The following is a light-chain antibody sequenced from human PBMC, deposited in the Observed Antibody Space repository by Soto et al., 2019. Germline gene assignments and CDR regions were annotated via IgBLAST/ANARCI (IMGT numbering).Light chain of an antibody. V-gene: IGKV1-5*03. CDR3: QPYNSLYT. CDR2: KGP. Sequence: DIQMTKSPSTLYASVEDRVTITCRASQSSSSWLAWYQHKPGKAPKLLIYKGPSLESGVPSRFRGSGSGPECTLVIRSLEHADFATYYCQPYNSLYTFGQGTKLEIK. CDR1: QSSSSW. J-gene: IGKJ2*01.